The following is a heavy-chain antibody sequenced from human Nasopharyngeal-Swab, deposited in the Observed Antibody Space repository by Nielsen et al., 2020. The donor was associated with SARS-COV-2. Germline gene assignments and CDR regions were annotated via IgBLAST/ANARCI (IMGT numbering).Heavy chain of an antibody. D-gene: IGHD2-2*01. Sequence: AETLSLTCTVSGGSVSDYYWSWIRQPPGKGLEWLGYISYSGTTNYNPSLKSRVTISVDTSKNQCSLRLSSVTAADTATYYCASLPYCSSATCYPIDLWGQGPLVTVSS. J-gene: IGHJ5*02. CDR2: ISYSGTT. CDR1: GGSVSDYY. CDR3: ASLPYCSSATCYPIDL. V-gene: IGHV4-59*08.